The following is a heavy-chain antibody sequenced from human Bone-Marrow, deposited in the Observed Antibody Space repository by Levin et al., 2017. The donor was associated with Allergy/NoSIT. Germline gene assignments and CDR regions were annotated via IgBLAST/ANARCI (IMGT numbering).Heavy chain of an antibody. Sequence: SLLLSFSSSGFPFLASWLSWLRQIPGKGLEWVANIKQDGSVQNYVDSVKGRFTISRDNAKNSLYVQMNSLRIEDTGVYYCVRTSRDVSIDYWGQGTLVTVSS. V-gene: IGHV3-7*01. CDR1: GFPFLASW. CDR2: IKQDGSVQ. J-gene: IGHJ4*01. D-gene: IGHD5/OR15-5a*01. CDR3: VRTSRDVSIDY.